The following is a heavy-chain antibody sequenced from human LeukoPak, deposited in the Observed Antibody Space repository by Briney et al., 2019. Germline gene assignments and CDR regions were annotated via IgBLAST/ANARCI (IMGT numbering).Heavy chain of an antibody. J-gene: IGHJ5*02. CDR2: INPTGTGT. V-gene: IGHV1-46*01. CDR3: ARDNSVGDIAWWFDP. Sequence: ASVKVSCKASGYTFINNWMHWVRQAPGQGLEWIGLINPTGTGTLYAQKFQGRVTMTRDMSTSTDYMELSSLRSEDTAVYYCARDNSVGDIAWWFDPWGQGTLDTVSS. D-gene: IGHD3-10*01. CDR1: GYTFINNW.